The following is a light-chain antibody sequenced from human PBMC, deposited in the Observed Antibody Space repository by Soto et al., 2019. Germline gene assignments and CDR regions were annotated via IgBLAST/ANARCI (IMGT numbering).Light chain of an antibody. CDR1: RDIGTW. CDR3: HRHETYPLA. Sequence: TPMTQSPSTLSASVGDSVSITCRASRDIGTWLAWFQQKPGRAPNLLTYRASTLARGVPSRFSGSGSGTEFTLTISSLQPDDFATYYCHRHETYPLAFGGGTKVDI. J-gene: IGKJ4*01. CDR2: RAS. V-gene: IGKV1-5*03.